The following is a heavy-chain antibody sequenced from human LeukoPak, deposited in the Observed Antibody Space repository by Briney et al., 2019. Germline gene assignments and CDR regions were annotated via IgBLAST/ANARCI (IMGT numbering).Heavy chain of an antibody. Sequence: SETLSLTCTVSGGSISSYYWSWIGQPPGKGLEWIGYIYYSGSTNYNPSLKSRVTISVDTSKNQFCLKLSSVTAADTAVYYCARDHEYSSSWPYYFDYWGQGTLVTVSS. CDR1: GGSISSYY. CDR2: IYYSGST. D-gene: IGHD6-13*01. J-gene: IGHJ4*02. CDR3: ARDHEYSSSWPYYFDY. V-gene: IGHV4-59*01.